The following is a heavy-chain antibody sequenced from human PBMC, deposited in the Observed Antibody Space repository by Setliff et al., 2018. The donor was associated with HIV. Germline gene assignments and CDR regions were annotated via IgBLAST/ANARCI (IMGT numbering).Heavy chain of an antibody. Sequence: SVKVSCKASGFTFTNSAVQWVRQARGQRLERIGWIVVGSGNTNYAQKFQERVTITRDMSTSRAYMELSGLRTEDTAVYYCAADPQTGTTSYDAFDIWGQGTAVTVSS. CDR2: IVVGSGNT. D-gene: IGHD1-7*01. J-gene: IGHJ3*02. CDR1: GFTFTNSA. V-gene: IGHV1-58*01. CDR3: AADPQTGTTSYDAFDI.